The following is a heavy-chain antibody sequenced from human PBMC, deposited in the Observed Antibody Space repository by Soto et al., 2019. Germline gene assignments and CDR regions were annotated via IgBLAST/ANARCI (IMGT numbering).Heavy chain of an antibody. D-gene: IGHD1-26*01. CDR3: ARDGVGACSSGIYCYYYGMDV. J-gene: IGHJ6*02. CDR2: INPNSGGT. Sequence: ASGKVCCKASGYTFTGYYMHWVRQAPGQGLEWMGWINPNSGGTNYAQKFQGWVTMTRDTSISTAYMELSRLRSDDTAVYYCARDGVGACSSGIYCYYYGMDVWGQGTTVPVSS. V-gene: IGHV1-2*04. CDR1: GYTFTGYY.